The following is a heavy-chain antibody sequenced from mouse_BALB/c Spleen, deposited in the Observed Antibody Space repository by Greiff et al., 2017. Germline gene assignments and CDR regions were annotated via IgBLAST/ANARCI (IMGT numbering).Heavy chain of an antibody. Sequence: VQLKESGPELVKPGASVKMSCKASGYTFTSYVMHWVKQKPGQGLEWIGYINPYNDGTKYNEKFKGKATLTSDKSSSTAYMELSSLTSEDSAVYYCARMRDYYGSSYAMDYWGQGTSVTVSS. CDR3: ARMRDYYGSSYAMDY. D-gene: IGHD1-1*01. CDR1: GYTFTSYV. V-gene: IGHV1-14*01. CDR2: INPYNDGT. J-gene: IGHJ4*01.